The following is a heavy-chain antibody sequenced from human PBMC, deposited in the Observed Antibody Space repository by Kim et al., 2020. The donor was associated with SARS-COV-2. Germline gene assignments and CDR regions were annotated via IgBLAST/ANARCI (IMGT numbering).Heavy chain of an antibody. D-gene: IGHD5-12*01. V-gene: IGHV3-9*01. CDR1: GFTFDDYA. CDR3: AKDMTPRGWLQWAFDY. CDR2: ISWNSGSI. J-gene: IGHJ4*02. Sequence: GGSLRLSCAASGFTFDDYAMHWVRQAPGKGLEWVSGISWNSGSIGYADSVKGRFTISRDNAKNSLYLQMNSLRAEDTALYYCAKDMTPRGWLQWAFDYWGQGTLVTVSS.